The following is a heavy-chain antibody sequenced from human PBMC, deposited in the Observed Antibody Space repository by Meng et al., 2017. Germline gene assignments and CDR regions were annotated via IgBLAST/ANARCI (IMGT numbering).Heavy chain of an antibody. V-gene: IGHV3-21*01. CDR2: ISSSSSYI. J-gene: IGHJ4*02. D-gene: IGHD2-2*01. Sequence: GESLKISCAASGFTFSSYSMNWVRQAPGKGLEWVSSISSSSSYIYYADSVKGRFTISRDNAKNSLYLQMNSLRAEDTAVYYCARDCRGSSTSCPSDYWGQGTLVTVYS. CDR1: GFTFSSYS. CDR3: ARDCRGSSTSCPSDY.